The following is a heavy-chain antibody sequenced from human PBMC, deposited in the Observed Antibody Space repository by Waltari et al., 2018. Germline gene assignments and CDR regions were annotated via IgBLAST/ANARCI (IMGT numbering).Heavy chain of an antibody. CDR3: ARTGPDYKGCFDP. Sequence: PSETLSLTCAVFGGSLSGHYWSWIRQPPGQGLEWIGDINHSGDTNYNPSLESRVTISVDSSKSQFSLRLSSVTAADTALYYCARTGPDYKGCFDPWGQGTLVTVSS. CDR2: INHSGDT. V-gene: IGHV4-34*01. CDR1: GGSLSGHY. J-gene: IGHJ5*02. D-gene: IGHD4-17*01.